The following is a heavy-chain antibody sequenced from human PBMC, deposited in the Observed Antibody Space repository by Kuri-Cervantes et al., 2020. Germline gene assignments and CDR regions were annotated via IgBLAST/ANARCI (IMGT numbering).Heavy chain of an antibody. CDR2: INAGNSNT. Sequence: ASVKVSCKASGYTFTSYAMHWVRQAPGQRPEWMGWINAGNSNTKYSQKFQGWVTITRDTSATTAYMELSSLRSEDTAVYYCARGGLTMYPYDDFDMWGQGTMVTVSS. CDR3: ARGGLTMYPYDDFDM. V-gene: IGHV1-3*01. CDR1: GYTFTSYA. J-gene: IGHJ3*02. D-gene: IGHD4/OR15-4a*01.